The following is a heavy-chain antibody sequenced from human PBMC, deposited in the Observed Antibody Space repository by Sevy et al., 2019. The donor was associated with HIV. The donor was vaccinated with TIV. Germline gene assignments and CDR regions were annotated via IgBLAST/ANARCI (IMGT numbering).Heavy chain of an antibody. CDR3: ARARLDYEFWSGSYFSRAPWGYKYYAMDV. CDR1: GGTFSSYA. J-gene: IGHJ6*02. D-gene: IGHD3-3*01. CDR2: MNPNNGNT. V-gene: IGHV1-8*02. Sequence: ASVKVSCKASGGTFSSYAISWVRQATGQGLEWMGWMNPNNGNTHYAQKFQGRVTMTRSSSANTAYMELSSLTSEDTAIYYCARARLDYEFWSGSYFSRAPWGYKYYAMDVWGQGTTVTVSS.